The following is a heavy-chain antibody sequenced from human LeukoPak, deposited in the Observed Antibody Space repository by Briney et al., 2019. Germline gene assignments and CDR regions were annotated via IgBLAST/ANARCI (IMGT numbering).Heavy chain of an antibody. J-gene: IGHJ4*02. CDR1: GFTFSSYA. V-gene: IGHV3-30*04. Sequence: GGSLRLSCAASGFTFSSYAMHWVRQAPGKGLEWVAVISYDGSNKYYADSVKGRFTISRDNSKNTLYLQMNSLRAEDTAVYYCARDHTSSGWWIRFDFWGQGTLVTVSS. CDR3: ARDHTSSGWWIRFDF. CDR2: ISYDGSNK. D-gene: IGHD6-19*01.